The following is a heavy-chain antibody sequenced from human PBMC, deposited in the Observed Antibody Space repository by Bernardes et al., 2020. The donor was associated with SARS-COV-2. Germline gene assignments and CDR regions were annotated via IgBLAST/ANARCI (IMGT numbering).Heavy chain of an antibody. V-gene: IGHV1-24*01. CDR2: FDPDDGSR. D-gene: IGHD3-10*01. CDR3: AADGVIYFGQLFEF. CDR1: GYLVAKLS. J-gene: IGHJ1*01. Sequence: ASVKVSCKVSGYLVAKLSLQWVRQAPGKGLEWMAGFDPDDGSRIYAQKFQGRLTLSEDSSTQTAYMDLTNLRSEDTATYYCAADGVIYFGQLFEFWGQGTLISVPA.